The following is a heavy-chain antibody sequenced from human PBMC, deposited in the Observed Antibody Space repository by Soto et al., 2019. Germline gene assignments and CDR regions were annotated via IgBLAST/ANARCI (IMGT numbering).Heavy chain of an antibody. CDR3: ARDRIPEALKENYGMDV. CDR1: GFTFSSYG. CDR2: IWYDGSNK. J-gene: IGHJ6*02. V-gene: IGHV3-33*01. Sequence: GGSLRLSCAASGFTFSSYGMHWVRQAPGKGLEWVAVIWYDGSNKYYADSVKGRFTISRDNSKNTLYLQMNSLRAEDTAVYYCARDRIPEALKENYGMDVWGQGTTVTVSS.